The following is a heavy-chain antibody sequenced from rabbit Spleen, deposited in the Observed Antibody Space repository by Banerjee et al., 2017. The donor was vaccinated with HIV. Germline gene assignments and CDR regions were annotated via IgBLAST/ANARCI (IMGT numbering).Heavy chain of an antibody. CDR1: GVSLNDKDV. V-gene: IGHV1S45*01. J-gene: IGHJ4*01. Sequence: EQLEESGGGLVKPEGSLTLTCKASGVSLNDKDVMCWVRQAPGKGLEWIGCINTATGKAVYATWANGRFTVSRTSSTTVTLQMTSLTAADTATYFCARDLTSVVGWNFSLWGPGTLVTVS. D-gene: IGHD1-1*01. CDR3: ARDLTSVVGWNFSL. CDR2: INTATGKA.